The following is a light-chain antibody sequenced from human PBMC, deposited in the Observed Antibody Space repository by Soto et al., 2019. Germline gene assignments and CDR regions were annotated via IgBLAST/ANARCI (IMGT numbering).Light chain of an antibody. V-gene: IGKV3-15*01. J-gene: IGKJ1*01. CDR1: QSVRSS. CDR3: QQYNDWPRT. CDR2: DAS. Sequence: EIVLTQSPGTLSLSPGERATLSCRASQSVRSSLAWYQQKPGRAPRLLIYDASTRATGIPARFSGSGSGTEFTLTISSLQSEDFAVYYCQQYNDWPRTFGQGGKVDI.